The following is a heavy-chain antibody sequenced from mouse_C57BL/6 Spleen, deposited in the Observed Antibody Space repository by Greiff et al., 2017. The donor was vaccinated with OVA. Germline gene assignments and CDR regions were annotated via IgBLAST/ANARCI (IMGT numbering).Heavy chain of an antibody. CDR2: INPNNGGT. CDR1: GYTFTDYN. D-gene: IGHD2-4*01. Sequence: VQLKESGPELVKPGASVKMSCKASGYTFTDYNMHWVKQSHGKSLEWIGYINPNNGGTSYNQKFKGKATLTVNKSSSTAYMELRSLTSEDSAVYYCASEAYDYFAYWGQGTLVTVSA. V-gene: IGHV1-22*01. CDR3: ASEAYDYFAY. J-gene: IGHJ3*01.